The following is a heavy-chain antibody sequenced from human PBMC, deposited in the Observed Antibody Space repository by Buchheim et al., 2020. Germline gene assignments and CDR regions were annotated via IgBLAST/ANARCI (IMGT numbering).Heavy chain of an antibody. D-gene: IGHD2-2*01. CDR1: GFSFKDYA. CDR3: AESRSVRDDRAGLDS. V-gene: IGHV3-30-3*02. J-gene: IGHJ5*02. Sequence: VQLVESGGGVVQPGRSLRLSCAGSGFSFKDYAIHWVRQAPAKGLEWVALISYDSSSTKYVDSVQGRFTVSRDNSQNTAHLQRDSLRPDATALYYGAESRSVRDDRAGLDSWGQG. CDR2: ISYDSSST.